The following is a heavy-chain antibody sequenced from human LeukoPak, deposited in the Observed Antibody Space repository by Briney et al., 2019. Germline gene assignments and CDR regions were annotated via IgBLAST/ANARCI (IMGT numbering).Heavy chain of an antibody. V-gene: IGHV4-34*01. Sequence: PSETLSLTCAVYGGSFSGYYWSWIRQPPGKGLEWIGEINHSGSTNYNPSLKSRVTISVDTSKNQFSLKLSSVTAADTAVYYCARDLGAPYYYYGMDVWGQGTTVTVSS. CDR3: ARDLGAPYYYYGMDV. CDR1: GGSFSGYY. CDR2: INHSGST. J-gene: IGHJ6*02.